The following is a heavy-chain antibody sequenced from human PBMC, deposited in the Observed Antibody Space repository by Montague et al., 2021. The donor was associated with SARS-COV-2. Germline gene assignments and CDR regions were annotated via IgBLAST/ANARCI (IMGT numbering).Heavy chain of an antibody. CDR3: AKDVWSGSYAWGYFDF. D-gene: IGHD3-3*01. V-gene: IGHV3-9*01. J-gene: IGHJ4*02. CDR1: GFTFDNFG. Sequence: SLRLSCATSGFTFDNFGMVWVRQSPGKGLEWVAGINWNSDIIAYADSVKGRSTISRDNAKNSVYLQMNSLRAEDTALYYCAKDVWSGSYAWGYFDFWGQGTLVTVSS. CDR2: INWNSDII.